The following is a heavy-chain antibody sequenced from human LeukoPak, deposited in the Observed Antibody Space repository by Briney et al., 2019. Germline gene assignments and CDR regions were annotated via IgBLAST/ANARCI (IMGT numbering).Heavy chain of an antibody. CDR3: ASSGYSSSWYYFDY. V-gene: IGHV1-69*02. CDR2: IIPILGIA. J-gene: IGHJ4*02. Sequence: SVKVSCKASGGTFSSYTISWVRQAPGQGLEWMGRIIPILGIANYAQKFQGRVTITADESTSTAYMELSSLRSEDTAVYYCASSGYSSSWYYFDYWGQGTLVTVSS. CDR1: GGTFSSYT. D-gene: IGHD6-13*01.